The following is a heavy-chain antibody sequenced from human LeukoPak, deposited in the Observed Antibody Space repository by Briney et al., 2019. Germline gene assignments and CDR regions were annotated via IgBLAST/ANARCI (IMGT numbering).Heavy chain of an antibody. CDR2: INHSGST. J-gene: IGHJ3*02. CDR1: GGSFSGYY. D-gene: IGHD6-19*01. CDR3: ARTGQSSGWYWVYAFDI. Sequence: SETLSLTCAVYGGSFSGYYWSWIRQPPGKGPEWIGEINHSGSTNYNPSLKSRVTISVDTSKNQFSLKLSSVTAADTAVYYCARTGQSSGWYWVYAFDIWGQGTMVTVSS. V-gene: IGHV4-34*01.